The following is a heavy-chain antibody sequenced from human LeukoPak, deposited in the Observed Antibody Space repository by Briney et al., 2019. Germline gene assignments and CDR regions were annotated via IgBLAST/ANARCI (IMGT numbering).Heavy chain of an antibody. CDR1: GGSVSSGSYY. CDR2: IYYSGST. V-gene: IGHV4-61*01. J-gene: IGHJ5*02. D-gene: IGHD4-17*01. Sequence: SETLSLTCTVSGGSVSSGSYYWSWIRQPPGKGLEWIGYIYYSGSTNYNPSLKRRVTISVDTSKNQFSLKLSSVTAADTAVYYCARSSNYGDYVDWFDPWGQGTLVTVSS. CDR3: ARSSNYGDYVDWFDP.